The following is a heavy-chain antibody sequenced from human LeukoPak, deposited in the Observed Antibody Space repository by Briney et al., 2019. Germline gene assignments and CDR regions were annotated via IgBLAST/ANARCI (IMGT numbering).Heavy chain of an antibody. J-gene: IGHJ5*02. CDR1: GYTFTGYY. CDR2: INPNSGNT. D-gene: IGHD7-27*01. Sequence: ASVKVSCKASGYTFTGYYMHWVRQAPGQGLEWMGWINPNSGNTGYAQKFQGRVTMTRNTSISTAYMELSSLRSEDTAVYYCARDWGDWFDPWGQGTLVTVSS. V-gene: IGHV1-8*02. CDR3: ARDWGDWFDP.